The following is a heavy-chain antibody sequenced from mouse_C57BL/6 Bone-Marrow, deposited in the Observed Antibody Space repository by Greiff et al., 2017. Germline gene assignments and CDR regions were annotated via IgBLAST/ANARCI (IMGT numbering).Heavy chain of an antibody. Sequence: EVQGVESGPELVKPGASVKMSCKASGYTFTDYNLHWVKQSHGKSLEWIGYINPNNGGTSYNQKFKGKATLSVNKSSSTAYMELRSLTSEDSAVYYCALAWFAYWGQGTLVTVSA. CDR2: INPNNGGT. D-gene: IGHD3-1*01. CDR1: GYTFTDYN. V-gene: IGHV1-22*01. J-gene: IGHJ3*01. CDR3: ALAWFAY.